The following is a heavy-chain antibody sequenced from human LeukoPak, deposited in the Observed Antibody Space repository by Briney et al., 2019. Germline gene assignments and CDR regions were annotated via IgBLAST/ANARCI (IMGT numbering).Heavy chain of an antibody. V-gene: IGHV3-23*01. J-gene: IGHJ6*02. CDR3: ARGFDCSSTSCSCVDV. D-gene: IGHD2-2*01. CDR1: GFTFNNYA. Sequence: GGSLRLSCAASGFTFNNYAMSWVRQAPGKGLEWVSAISGSGGSTYYADSVKGRFTISRDNSKNTLYLQMNSLRAEDTAVYYCARGFDCSSTSCSCVDVWGQGTTVTVSS. CDR2: ISGSGGST.